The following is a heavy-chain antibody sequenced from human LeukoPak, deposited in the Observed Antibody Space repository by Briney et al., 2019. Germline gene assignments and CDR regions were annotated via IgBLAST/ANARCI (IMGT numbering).Heavy chain of an antibody. CDR2: IKQDGSEK. CDR3: AREEYGDHLW. J-gene: IGHJ4*02. CDR1: GFTFSNYW. Sequence: PGGSLRLSCAAPGFTFSNYWMSWVRQAPGKGLEWVANIKQDGSEKYYVDSVKGRFTISRDNAKNSLYLQMNGLRAEDTAVYYCAREEYGDHLWWGQGTLVTVSS. V-gene: IGHV3-7*01. D-gene: IGHD4-17*01.